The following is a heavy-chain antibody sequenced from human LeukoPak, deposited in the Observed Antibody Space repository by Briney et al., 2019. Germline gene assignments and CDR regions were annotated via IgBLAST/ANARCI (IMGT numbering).Heavy chain of an antibody. CDR1: GGSISSYY. J-gene: IGHJ6*03. D-gene: IGHD2-15*01. CDR2: IYYSGST. V-gene: IGHV4-59*01. Sequence: SETLSLTCTVSGGSISSYYWSWLRQPPGKGLEWIGYIYYSGSTNYNHSLKSRVTISVDTSKNQFSLKLSSVTAADTAVYYCARIGVVVVAATSYYYYYYMDVWGKGTTVTVSS. CDR3: ARIGVVVVAATSYYYYYYMDV.